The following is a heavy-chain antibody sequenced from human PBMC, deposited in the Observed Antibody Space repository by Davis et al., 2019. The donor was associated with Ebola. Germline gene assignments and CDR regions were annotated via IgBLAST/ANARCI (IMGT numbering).Heavy chain of an antibody. J-gene: IGHJ4*02. CDR2: ISGSGVST. CDR3: AKSELGSSSEYFDY. D-gene: IGHD6-6*01. CDR1: GFTFSSYA. V-gene: IGHV3-23*01. Sequence: PGGSLRLSCAASGFTFSSYAMSWVRQAPGKGLEWVSAISGSGVSTYYADSVKGRFTISRDNSKNTLYLQMNSLRAEDTAVYYCAKSELGSSSEYFDYWGQGTLVTVSS.